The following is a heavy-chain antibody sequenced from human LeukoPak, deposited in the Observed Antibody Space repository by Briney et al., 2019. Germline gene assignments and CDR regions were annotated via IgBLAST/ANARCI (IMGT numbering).Heavy chain of an antibody. J-gene: IGHJ5*02. D-gene: IGHD6-13*01. Sequence: SETLSLTCTVSGASISSSNNYWGWIRRAPGKGLEWIGSIYDSGSTYYNPSLKIRVPIYIDTSKNQFSLKLNSGTAADTAMYYCASGSSSGLLGWFDPWGQGTLVTVSS. CDR3: ASGSSSGLLGWFDP. CDR2: IYDSGST. CDR1: GASISSSNNY. V-gene: IGHV4-39*01.